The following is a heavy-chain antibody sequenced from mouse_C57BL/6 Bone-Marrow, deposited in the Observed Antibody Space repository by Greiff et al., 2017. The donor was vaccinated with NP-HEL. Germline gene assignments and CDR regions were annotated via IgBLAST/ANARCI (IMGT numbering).Heavy chain of an antibody. J-gene: IGHJ2*01. Sequence: VQLQQSGPELVKPGASVKISCKASGYSFTSYYIHWVKQRPGQGLEWIGWIYPGSGNNKYNEKFKGKATLTADTSSSTAYMQLSSLTSEDSAVYYCARGRIYYGNSGDFDYWGQGTTLTVSS. CDR2: IYPGSGNN. D-gene: IGHD2-1*01. CDR3: ARGRIYYGNSGDFDY. V-gene: IGHV1-66*01. CDR1: GYSFTSYY.